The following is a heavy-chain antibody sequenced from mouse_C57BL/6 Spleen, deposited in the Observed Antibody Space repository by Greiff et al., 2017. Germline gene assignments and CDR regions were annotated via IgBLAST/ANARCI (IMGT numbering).Heavy chain of an antibody. D-gene: IGHD6-1*01. Sequence: VQLQQSGAELVKPGASVKISCKASGYAFSRYWMNWVKQRPGKGLEWIGQIYPGDGDTNYNGKFKGKATLTADKSSSTAYMQLSSLTSEDSAVYFCARYNEDYAMDYWGQGTSVTVSS. CDR3: ARYNEDYAMDY. CDR2: IYPGDGDT. J-gene: IGHJ4*01. CDR1: GYAFSRYW. V-gene: IGHV1-80*01.